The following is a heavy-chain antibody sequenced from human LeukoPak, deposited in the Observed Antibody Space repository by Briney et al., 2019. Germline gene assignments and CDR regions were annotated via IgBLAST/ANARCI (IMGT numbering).Heavy chain of an antibody. J-gene: IGHJ4*02. D-gene: IGHD3-22*01. Sequence: SETLSLTCTVSGGSISSYYWSWIRQPPGKGLEWIGYIYYSGSTNYNPSLKSRVTISVDTSKNQFSLKLSSVTAADTAVYYCARGRGYYHDTPFDYWGQGTLVTVSS. CDR2: IYYSGST. V-gene: IGHV4-59*01. CDR1: GGSISSYY. CDR3: ARGRGYYHDTPFDY.